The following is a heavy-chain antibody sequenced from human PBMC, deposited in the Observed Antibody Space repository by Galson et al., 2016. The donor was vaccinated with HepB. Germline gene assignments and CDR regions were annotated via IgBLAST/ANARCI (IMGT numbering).Heavy chain of an antibody. CDR3: ARGRKDYDDYVVLHCPFDI. CDR2: IIPIFGAP. Sequence: SVKVSCKASGGTLNTHAVNWVRQAPGQGLEWMGGIIPIFGAPKYAQKFQGRVIITADASTNTAYMELDSLTSEDTAMYYCARGRKDYDDYVVLHCPFDIWGQGTMVTVSS. CDR1: GGTLNTHA. V-gene: IGHV1-69*13. J-gene: IGHJ3*02. D-gene: IGHD4-17*01.